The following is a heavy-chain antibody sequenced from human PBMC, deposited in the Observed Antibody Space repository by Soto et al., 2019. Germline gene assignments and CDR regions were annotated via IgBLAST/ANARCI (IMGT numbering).Heavy chain of an antibody. CDR3: ARQGDIVLVPAAQYNWFDP. Sequence: SETLSLTCTVSGGSISSSSYYWGWIRQPPGKGLEWIGSIYYSGSTYYNPSLKSRVTISVDTSKNQFSLKLSSVTAADTAVYYCARQGDIVLVPAAQYNWFDPWGQGTLVTVSS. J-gene: IGHJ5*02. V-gene: IGHV4-39*01. CDR2: IYYSGST. CDR1: GGSISSSSYY. D-gene: IGHD2-2*01.